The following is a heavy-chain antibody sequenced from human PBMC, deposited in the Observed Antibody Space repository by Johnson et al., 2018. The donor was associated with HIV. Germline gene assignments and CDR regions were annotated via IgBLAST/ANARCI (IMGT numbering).Heavy chain of an antibody. Sequence: EVQLVESGGGLVQPGRSLRLSCAASGFTFDDYAMHWVRQAPGKGLEWVSGISWNSGSIGYADSVKGRFTISRDNAKTSLYLQMNSLRAEDTALYYCAKDAAYSGSYGLGMMYAFDIWGQGTVVTVSS. J-gene: IGHJ3*02. CDR2: ISWNSGSI. CDR3: AKDAAYSGSYGLGMMYAFDI. CDR1: GFTFDDYA. D-gene: IGHD1-26*01. V-gene: IGHV3-9*01.